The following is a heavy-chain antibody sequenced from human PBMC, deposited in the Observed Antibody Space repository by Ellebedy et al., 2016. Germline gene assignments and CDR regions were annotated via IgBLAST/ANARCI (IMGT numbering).Heavy chain of an antibody. Sequence: ASVKVSCKASGYTFTSYGISWVRQAPGQGLEWMGWISAYNGNTNYAQKLQGRVTMTTDTSTSTAYMELRSLRSDDTAVYYCARGQYDFWSGLSGRGLYFDYWGQGTLVTVSS. CDR3: ARGQYDFWSGLSGRGLYFDY. CDR2: ISAYNGNT. V-gene: IGHV1-18*01. D-gene: IGHD3-3*01. J-gene: IGHJ4*02. CDR1: GYTFTSYG.